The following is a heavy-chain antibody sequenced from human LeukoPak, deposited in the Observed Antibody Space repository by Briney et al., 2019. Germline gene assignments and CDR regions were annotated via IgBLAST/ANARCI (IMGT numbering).Heavy chain of an antibody. CDR1: GFTFTDYW. CDR2: INLDGSET. Sequence: PGGSLRLSCAASGFTFTDYWMTWVRQAPGKRLEWVANINLDGSETYYVDSVKGRFTISRDNAKNSLYLQMNGLRVEDTAVYYCARVKSRAFDNWGQGALVTVSA. J-gene: IGHJ4*02. CDR3: ARVKSRAFDN. D-gene: IGHD2-2*01. V-gene: IGHV3-7*05.